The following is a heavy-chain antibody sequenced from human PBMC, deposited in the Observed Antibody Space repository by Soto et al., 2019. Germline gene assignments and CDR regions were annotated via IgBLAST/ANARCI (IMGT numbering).Heavy chain of an antibody. CDR3: ARSKVVAARGDAFDI. D-gene: IGHD2-15*01. J-gene: IGHJ3*02. CDR2: INPNSGGT. Sequence: QVQLVQSGAEVKKPGASVKVSCKASGYTFTGYYMHWVRQAPGQGLEWMGWINPNSGGTNYAQKFQGWVTMTRDTSISTAYMELSRLRSDDTAVYYCARSKVVAARGDAFDIWGQGTMVTVSS. CDR1: GYTFTGYY. V-gene: IGHV1-2*04.